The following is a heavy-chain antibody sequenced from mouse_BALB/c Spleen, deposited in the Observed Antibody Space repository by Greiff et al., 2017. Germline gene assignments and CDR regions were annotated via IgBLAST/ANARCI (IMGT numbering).Heavy chain of an antibody. CDR2: IYPGSGNT. J-gene: IGHJ4*01. D-gene: IGHD2-3*01. CDR3: ARYDGYPYYAMDY. CDR1: GYAFTNYW. Sequence: VKLQESGAELVRPGTSVKISCKASGYAFTNYWLGWVKQRPGHGLEWIGDIYPGSGNTYYNEKFKGKATLTADKSSSTAYMQLSSLTSEDSAVYFCARYDGYPYYAMDYWGQGTSVTVSS. V-gene: IGHV1-63*01.